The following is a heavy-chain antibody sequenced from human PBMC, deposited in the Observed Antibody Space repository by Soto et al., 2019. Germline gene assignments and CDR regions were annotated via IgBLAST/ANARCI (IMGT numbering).Heavy chain of an antibody. CDR1: GGSISSSSYY. J-gene: IGHJ6*01. Sequence: SETLSLPCTVSGGSISSSSYYWGWIRQPPGKGLEWIGSIYYSGSTYYNPYLKSRVTISVDTSKNQFSLKLSSVTAADTAVYYCARDAAPTLNYTHGMDVWGQGTAVTVSS. V-gene: IGHV4-39*02. D-gene: IGHD1-7*01. CDR2: IYYSGST. CDR3: ARDAAPTLNYTHGMDV.